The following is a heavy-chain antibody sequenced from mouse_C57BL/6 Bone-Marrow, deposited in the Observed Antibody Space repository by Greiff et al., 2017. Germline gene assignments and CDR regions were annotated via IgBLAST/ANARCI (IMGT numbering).Heavy chain of an antibody. CDR3: ARGSSGYAWFAY. Sequence: VQLQQPGAELVKPGASVQLSCKASGYTFTSYWMHWVKQRPGQGLEWIGMIHPNSGSTNYNEKFKSKATLTVDKSSSTAYMQLSSLTSEDSAVYYCARGSSGYAWFAYWGQGTLVTVSA. CDR1: GYTFTSYW. CDR2: IHPNSGST. V-gene: IGHV1-64*01. J-gene: IGHJ3*01. D-gene: IGHD3-2*02.